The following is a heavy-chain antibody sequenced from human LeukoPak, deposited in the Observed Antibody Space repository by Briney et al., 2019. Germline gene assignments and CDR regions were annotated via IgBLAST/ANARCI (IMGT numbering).Heavy chain of an antibody. CDR3: ARDAHCTGVSCYSPYNWFDP. Sequence: SETLSLTCTVSGGSISSSSYYWGWIRQPPGKGLEWIGSIYFSGTTYYNPSLQSRVTISVDTAKNQFSLKVTSVTAADTAAYYCARDAHCTGVSCYSPYNWFDPWGQGSLVTVSS. J-gene: IGHJ5*02. V-gene: IGHV4-39*07. CDR1: GGSISSSSYY. CDR2: IYFSGTT. D-gene: IGHD2-15*01.